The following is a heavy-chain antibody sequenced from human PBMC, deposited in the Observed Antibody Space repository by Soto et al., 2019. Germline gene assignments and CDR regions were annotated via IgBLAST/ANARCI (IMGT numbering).Heavy chain of an antibody. J-gene: IGHJ5*02. CDR3: ARRLPYNWFDP. CDR1: GCSISSYY. CDR2: IYYSGST. Sequence: SETLSLTCTVSGCSISSYYWSWIRQPPGKGLEWIGYIYYSGSTNYNTSLKSRVTISVDTSKNQFSLKLSSVTAADTAVYYCARRLPYNWFDPWGQGTLVTVSS. V-gene: IGHV4-59*08.